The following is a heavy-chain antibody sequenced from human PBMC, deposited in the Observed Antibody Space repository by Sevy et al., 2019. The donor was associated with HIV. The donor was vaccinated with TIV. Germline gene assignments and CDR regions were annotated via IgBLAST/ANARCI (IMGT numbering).Heavy chain of an antibody. Sequence: GGSLRLSCAASNLTFEDYAMHWVRRAPGKGLEWVSGISWNGADIGFAASVKGRFTISRDNAKNSVYLQINSLTPEDTGVDYWAKGQQLITQSGSYFYYGMNVWGQGTTVTVSS. V-gene: IGHV3-9*01. CDR2: ISWNGADI. D-gene: IGHD6-13*01. CDR3: AKGQQLITQSGSYFYYGMNV. CDR1: NLTFEDYA. J-gene: IGHJ6*02.